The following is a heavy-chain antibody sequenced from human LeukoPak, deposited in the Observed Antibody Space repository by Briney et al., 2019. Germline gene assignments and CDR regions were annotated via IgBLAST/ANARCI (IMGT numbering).Heavy chain of an antibody. V-gene: IGHV4-39*01. J-gene: IGHJ4*02. CDR1: GGSISSRSYY. D-gene: IGHD2-2*01. CDR2: IYYSGST. CDR3: ARHFYCSSTSCSHYFDL. Sequence: SETLSLTCTVSGGSISSRSYYWGWIRQPPGKGLEWIGSIYYSGSTYYNPSLKSRVTISVDTSKNQFSLKLSSVTAADTAVYDCARHFYCSSTSCSHYFDLWGQGNLVTVSS.